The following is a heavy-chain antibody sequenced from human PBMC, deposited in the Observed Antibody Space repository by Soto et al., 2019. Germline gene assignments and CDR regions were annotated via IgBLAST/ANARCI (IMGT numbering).Heavy chain of an antibody. CDR2: INQSGST. J-gene: IGHJ4*02. CDR1: GGSFRGYY. CDR3: ARYSLSRYYFDY. Sequence: SETLSLTCAVYGGSFRGYYWSWIHQPPGQGLEWIGEINQSGSTNYNPSLKSRVTISVDTSKNQLSLKLSSVTAADTAVYYCARYSLSRYYFDYWGQGTLVTVSS. V-gene: IGHV4-34*01. D-gene: IGHD2-15*01.